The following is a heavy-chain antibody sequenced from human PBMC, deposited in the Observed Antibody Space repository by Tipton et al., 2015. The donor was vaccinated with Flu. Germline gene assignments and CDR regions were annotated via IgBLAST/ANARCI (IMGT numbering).Heavy chain of an antibody. V-gene: IGHV3-33*08. J-gene: IGHJ5*02. CDR3: ARDIDTTSHYDRFDP. CDR1: GFTLNHYG. Sequence: RSLRLSCATSGFTLNHYGIHWVRQGPGKGLEWVGVTWSLGRSTNYADSVKDRFTISRDNAKNTVHLQMNSLRAEDTAVYYCARDIDTTSHYDRFDPWGQGTLVTVSS. CDR2: TWSLGRST. D-gene: IGHD3-3*01.